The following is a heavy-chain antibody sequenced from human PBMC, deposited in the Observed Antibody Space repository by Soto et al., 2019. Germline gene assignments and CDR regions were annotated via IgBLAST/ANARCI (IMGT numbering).Heavy chain of an antibody. V-gene: IGHV4-59*01. J-gene: IGHJ2*01. CDR1: GGSISSYY. CDR2: IYYSGST. CDR3: AREYYYDSSGRGYFDL. Sequence: QVQLQESGTGLVKPSETLSLTCTVSGGSISSYYWSWIRQPPGKGLEWIGYIYYSGSTNYNPSLKSRVTISVDTSKNQFSLKLSSVTAADTAVYYCAREYYYDSSGRGYFDLWGRGTLVTVSS. D-gene: IGHD3-22*01.